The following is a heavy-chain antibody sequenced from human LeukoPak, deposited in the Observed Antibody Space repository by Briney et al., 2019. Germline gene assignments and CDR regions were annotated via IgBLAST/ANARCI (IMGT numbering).Heavy chain of an antibody. D-gene: IGHD3-22*01. J-gene: IGHJ4*02. CDR3: ARDRVYDSSGYRFYFDY. V-gene: IGHV3-66*01. CDR1: GFTVSSNY. Sequence: GGSLRLSCAASGFTVSSNYMSWVRQAPGKGLEWVSVIYSGGSTYYADSVKGRFTISRDNSKNTLYLQMNSLRAEDTAVYYCARDRVYDSSGYRFYFDYWGQGTLGTVSS. CDR2: IYSGGST.